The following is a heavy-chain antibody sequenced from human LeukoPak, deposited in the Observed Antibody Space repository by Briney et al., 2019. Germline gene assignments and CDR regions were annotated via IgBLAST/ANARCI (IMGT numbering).Heavy chain of an antibody. Sequence: SQTLSLTCAISGDSVSSNSAAWNWIRQSPSRGLEWLGRTYYRSKWYNDYAVSVKSRITINPDTSKNQFSLQLNSVTPEDTAVYYCARGVGDPRGYSGYGPWFDYWGQGTLVTVSS. CDR1: GDSVSSNSAA. J-gene: IGHJ4*02. CDR3: ARGVGDPRGYSGYGPWFDY. V-gene: IGHV6-1*01. D-gene: IGHD5-12*01. CDR2: TYYRSKWYN.